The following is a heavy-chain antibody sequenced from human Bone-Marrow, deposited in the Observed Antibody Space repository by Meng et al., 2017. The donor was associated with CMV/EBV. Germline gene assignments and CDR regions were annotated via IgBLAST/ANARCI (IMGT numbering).Heavy chain of an antibody. CDR1: GFTVSSNY. J-gene: IGHJ5*02. CDR2: IYSGGST. V-gene: IGHV3-53*01. Sequence: GESLKISCAASGFTVSSNYMSWVRQAPGKGLEWVSVIYSGGSTYYADSVKGRFTISRDNSKNTLYLQMNSLRAEDTAMYYCARRLVGPWGQGTLVTVSS. CDR3: ARRLVGP. D-gene: IGHD2-2*01.